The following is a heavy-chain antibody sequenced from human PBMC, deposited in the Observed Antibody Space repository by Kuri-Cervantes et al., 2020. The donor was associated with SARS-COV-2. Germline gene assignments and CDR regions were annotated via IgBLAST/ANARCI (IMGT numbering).Heavy chain of an antibody. CDR3: AKAPRGGVWFDP. CDR1: GFTFSSYW. D-gene: IGHD3-16*01. V-gene: IGHV3-7*03. Sequence: GGSLRLSCAASGFTFSSYWMSWVRQAPGKGLEWVANIKQDGSEKYYVDSVKGRFTISRDNSKNTLYLQMNSLRAEDTAVYYCAKAPRGGVWFDPWGQGTLVTVSS. J-gene: IGHJ5*02. CDR2: IKQDGSEK.